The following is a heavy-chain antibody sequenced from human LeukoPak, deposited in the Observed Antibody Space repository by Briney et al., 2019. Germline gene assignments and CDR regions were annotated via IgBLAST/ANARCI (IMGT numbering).Heavy chain of an antibody. D-gene: IGHD3-16*01. CDR1: GYTFTSYD. Sequence: ASVKVSCKASGYTFTSYDINWVRQATGQGLEWMGWMNPNSGNTGYAQKFQGRVTMTRNTSISTAYMELSSLRSENTAVYYCARGPYTRRPPSDDYWGQGTLVTVSS. CDR3: ARGPYTRRPPSDDY. J-gene: IGHJ4*02. V-gene: IGHV1-8*01. CDR2: MNPNSGNT.